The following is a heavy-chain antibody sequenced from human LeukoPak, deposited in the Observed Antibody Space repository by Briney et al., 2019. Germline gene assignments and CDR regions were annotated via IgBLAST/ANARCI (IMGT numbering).Heavy chain of an antibody. D-gene: IGHD1-14*01. J-gene: IGHJ4*02. CDR2: ISGSGGST. CDR1: GFTFSSYA. V-gene: IGHV3-23*01. CDR3: ARGMIQEGDPEYFDY. Sequence: GGSLRLSCAASGFTFSSYAMSWVRQAPGKGLEWVSAISGSGGSTYYADSVKGRFTISRDNSKNTLYLQMNSLRAEDTAVYYCARGMIQEGDPEYFDYWGQGTLVTVSS.